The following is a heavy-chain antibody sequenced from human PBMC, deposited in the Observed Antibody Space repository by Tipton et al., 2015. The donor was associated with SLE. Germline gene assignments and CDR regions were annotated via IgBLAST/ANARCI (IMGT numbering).Heavy chain of an antibody. V-gene: IGHV4-61*02. CDR3: ARIAIPAAMGGYYFDS. J-gene: IGHJ4*02. CDR2: IYTDGSA. CDR1: GGSISSGSQY. D-gene: IGHD2-2*01. Sequence: LRLSCSASGGSISSGSQYWSWVRQPAGKGLEWIGRIYTDGSANYNPSLKSRLTISVDTSKNEFSLKLTSVTAADTAVYYCARIAIPAAMGGYYFDSWGQGNLVTVSS.